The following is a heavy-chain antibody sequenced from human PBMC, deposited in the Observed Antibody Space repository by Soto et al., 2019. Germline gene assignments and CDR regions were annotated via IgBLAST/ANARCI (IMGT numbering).Heavy chain of an antibody. CDR3: AKDGGSGFYYYYGTDV. CDR2: ISGSGGST. CDR1: GFTFSSYA. Sequence: EVQLLESGGGLVQPGGALRLSCAASGFTFSSYAMSWVRQAPGKGLEWVSAISGSGGSTYYADSVKGRFTISRDNSKNSLYLQMNSLRAEDTAVYYCAKDGGSGFYYYYGTDVWRQGTTITVSS. D-gene: IGHD6-19*01. J-gene: IGHJ6*02. V-gene: IGHV3-23*01.